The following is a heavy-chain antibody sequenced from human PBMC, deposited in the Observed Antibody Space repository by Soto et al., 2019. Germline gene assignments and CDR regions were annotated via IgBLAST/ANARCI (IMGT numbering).Heavy chain of an antibody. CDR3: ARGVESNYYDSSGFDY. D-gene: IGHD3-22*01. CDR2: ISYDGSNQ. J-gene: IGHJ4*02. CDR1: GFTFSRYA. Sequence: PGGSLRLSCADSGFTFSRYAIHWVRQAPGKGLEWVTLISYDGSNQYYANSVKGRFTISRDNSKNTVSLQMNSLRDEDTAVYYSARGVESNYYDSSGFDYWGRGTQVTVSS. V-gene: IGHV3-30-3*01.